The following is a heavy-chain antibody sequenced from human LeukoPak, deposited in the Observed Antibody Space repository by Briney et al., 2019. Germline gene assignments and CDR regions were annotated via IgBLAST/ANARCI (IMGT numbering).Heavy chain of an antibody. CDR1: GFTFGSYR. D-gene: IGHD2-15*01. CDR2: ISSSGSYI. V-gene: IGHV3-21*01. Sequence: PGWSLRLSRAASGFTFGSYRLNWVRQAPGKGVEWVSPISSSGSYIHYADSLRGRFRISRDNDKNSLYVQMHSLSDEETAVYYCARNPVYCTASTCYSMPFDNWGQGTLVTVSS. CDR3: ARNPVYCTASTCYSMPFDN. J-gene: IGHJ4*02.